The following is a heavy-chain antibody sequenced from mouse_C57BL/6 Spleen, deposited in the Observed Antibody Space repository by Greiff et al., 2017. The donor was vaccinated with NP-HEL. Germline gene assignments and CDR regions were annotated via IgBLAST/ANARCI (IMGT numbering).Heavy chain of an antibody. CDR1: GYTFTSYW. D-gene: IGHD1-1*01. Sequence: QVQLKQPGAELVKPGASVKMSCKASGYTFTSYWITWVKQRPGQGLEWIGDIYPGSGSTNYNEKFKSKATLTVDTSSSTAYMQLSSLTSEDSAVYYCAKGASYGSSPYYFDYWGQGTTLTVSS. CDR3: AKGASYGSSPYYFDY. CDR2: IYPGSGST. J-gene: IGHJ2*01. V-gene: IGHV1-55*01.